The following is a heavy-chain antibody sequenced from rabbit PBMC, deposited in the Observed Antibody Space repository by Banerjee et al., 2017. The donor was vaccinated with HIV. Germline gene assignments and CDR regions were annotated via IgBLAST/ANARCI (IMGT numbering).Heavy chain of an antibody. CDR1: GVSFSNYNF. Sequence: QEQLVEYGGDLVQPGASLTLTCTASGVSFSNYNFMCWVRQAPGKGLEWIACIDTGSRDFTYYASWAKGRFTISKTSSTTVTLRMTSLIAADTATYFCARDLVGVIGWNFYLWGQGTLVTVS. CDR2: IDTGSRDFT. J-gene: IGHJ4*01. CDR3: ARDLVGVIGWNFYL. V-gene: IGHV1S45*01. D-gene: IGHD1-1*01.